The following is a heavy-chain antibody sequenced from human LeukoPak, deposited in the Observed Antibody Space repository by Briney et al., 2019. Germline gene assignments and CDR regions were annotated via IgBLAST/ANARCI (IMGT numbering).Heavy chain of an antibody. Sequence: GGSLRLSCAASGFTFSSYSMNWVRQAPGKGLEWVSSISSSSSYIYYADSVKGRFTISRDNAKNSLYLQMNSLRAEDTAVYYCVRDRGYCSSTSCYAPYYYMDVWGKGTTVTISS. D-gene: IGHD2-2*01. V-gene: IGHV3-21*01. CDR1: GFTFSSYS. CDR2: ISSSSSYI. J-gene: IGHJ6*03. CDR3: VRDRGYCSSTSCYAPYYYMDV.